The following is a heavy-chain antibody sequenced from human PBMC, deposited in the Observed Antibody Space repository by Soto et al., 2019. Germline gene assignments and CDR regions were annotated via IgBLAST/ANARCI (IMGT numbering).Heavy chain of an antibody. D-gene: IGHD3-10*01. CDR1: GFPFSSFA. J-gene: IGHJ4*02. Sequence: EVQLLESGGGLVQPGESLRLSCAASGFPFSSFAMSWVRQAPGKGLEWVSTITGSGDLTYYADSVKGRFTISRDNSKNKLYLHMNSLRAEDTAVYSCAKAQPMSRGVFDYWGQGTLVTVSS. CDR3: AKAQPMSRGVFDY. V-gene: IGHV3-23*01. CDR2: ITGSGDLT.